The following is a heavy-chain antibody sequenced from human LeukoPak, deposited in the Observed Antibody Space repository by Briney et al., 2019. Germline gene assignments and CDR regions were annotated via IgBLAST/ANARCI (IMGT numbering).Heavy chain of an antibody. CDR3: ARDPSNTSGRNILFDY. D-gene: IGHD6-19*01. CDR1: GYTFTRYG. Sequence: ASVAVSCKASGYTFTRYGVSWVRQAPGQGLEWMGWISCYNGDTNYAQNLQGRVTITTDTSTTTVYMELRSLRSDDTAVYYCARDPSNTSGRNILFDYWGQGTLVTVSS. J-gene: IGHJ4*02. CDR2: ISCYNGDT. V-gene: IGHV1-18*01.